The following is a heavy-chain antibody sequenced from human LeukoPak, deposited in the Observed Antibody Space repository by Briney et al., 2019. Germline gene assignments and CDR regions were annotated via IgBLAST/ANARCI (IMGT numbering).Heavy chain of an antibody. CDR1: GFTFSSHG. V-gene: IGHV3-23*01. J-gene: IGHJ4*02. D-gene: IGHD3-9*01. CDR3: AKEPHILTGYYTDYFDS. CDR2: ISPSGDIT. Sequence: GGTLRLSCAASGFTFSSHGINWVRQAPGKGLEWVSGISPSGDITYYTDSVQGRFTISRDNSKNTLYLQMNSLRAEDTAVYFCAKEPHILTGYYTDYFDSWGQGALVTVSS.